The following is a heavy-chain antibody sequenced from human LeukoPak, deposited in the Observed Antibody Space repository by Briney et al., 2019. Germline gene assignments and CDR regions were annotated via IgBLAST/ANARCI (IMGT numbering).Heavy chain of an antibody. V-gene: IGHV4-39*01. D-gene: IGHD3-22*01. J-gene: IGHJ4*02. Sequence: SETLSLTCTVSGGSISSSSYYWGWIRQPPGKGLEWIGSIYYSGSTYYNPSLKSRVTISVDTSKNQFSLKLSSVTAADTAVYYCARGGDYYDSSGSPYYFDYWGQGTLVTVSS. CDR2: IYYSGST. CDR3: ARGGDYYDSSGSPYYFDY. CDR1: GGSISSSSYY.